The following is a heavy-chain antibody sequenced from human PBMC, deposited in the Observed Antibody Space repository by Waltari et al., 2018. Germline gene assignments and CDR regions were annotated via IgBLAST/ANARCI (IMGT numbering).Heavy chain of an antibody. CDR3: ARDRWLQSRGYFDY. Sequence: QVQLLESGGGGVEHGRSLILTCAASGFIFRDPGMHWVRQAPGKGLEWVASISYDGDNKYYGDSVKGRFTISRDNSAKTLHLQMSSLTTEDTAVYYCARDRWLQSRGYFDYWGQETQVTVSS. D-gene: IGHD3-9*01. V-gene: IGHV3-30*03. CDR1: GFIFRDPG. J-gene: IGHJ4*02. CDR2: ISYDGDNK.